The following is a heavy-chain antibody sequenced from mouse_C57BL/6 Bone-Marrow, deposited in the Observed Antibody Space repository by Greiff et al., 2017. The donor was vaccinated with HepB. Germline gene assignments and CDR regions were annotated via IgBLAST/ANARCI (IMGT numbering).Heavy chain of an antibody. CDR2: INPSTGGT. V-gene: IGHV1-42*01. CDR1: GYSFTGYY. J-gene: IGHJ3*01. D-gene: IGHD2-4*01. CDR3: ARLDDYGGFAY. Sequence: EVQLQESGPELVKPGASVKISCKASGYSFTGYYMNWVKQSPEKSLEWIGEINPSTGGTTYNQKLKAKATLTVDKSSSTAYMQLKSLTSEDSAVYYCARLDDYGGFAYWGQGTLVTVSA.